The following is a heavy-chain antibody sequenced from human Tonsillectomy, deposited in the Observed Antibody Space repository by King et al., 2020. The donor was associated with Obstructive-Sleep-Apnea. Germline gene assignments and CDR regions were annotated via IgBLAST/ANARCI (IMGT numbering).Heavy chain of an antibody. Sequence: VQLQESGPGLVKPSGTLSLTCAVSGASISSNYWWNWIRQSPGKGLEWIGEIYHTGTTNYNPSLKSRVTISVDKSKNQFSLRLTSVTAADTAMYYCARENDYIDNWFDPGGQGTLVTVSS. D-gene: IGHD4-11*01. CDR1: GASISSNYW. CDR2: IYHTGTT. CDR3: ARENDYIDNWFDP. J-gene: IGHJ5*02. V-gene: IGHV4-4*02.